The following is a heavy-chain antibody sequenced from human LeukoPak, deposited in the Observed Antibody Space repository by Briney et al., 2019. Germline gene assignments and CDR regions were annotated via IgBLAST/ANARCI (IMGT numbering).Heavy chain of an antibody. D-gene: IGHD4-17*01. CDR2: TYTGGNS. J-gene: IGHJ6*02. Sequence: AGGSLRLSCAASGFTVSSIHMVWVRQAPGKGLEWVSVTYTGGNSYYADSVKGRFIISRDISKNTLYLQMNSLRAEDTAVYYCAKSLALRSGMDVWGQGTTVTVSS. CDR1: GFTVSSIH. V-gene: IGHV3-53*01. CDR3: AKSLALRSGMDV.